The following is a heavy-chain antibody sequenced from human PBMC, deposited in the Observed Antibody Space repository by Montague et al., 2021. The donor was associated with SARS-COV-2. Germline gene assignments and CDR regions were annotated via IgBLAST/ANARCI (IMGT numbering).Heavy chain of an antibody. CDR3: ATELPGYYDDSGYYSAFDH. D-gene: IGHD3-22*01. J-gene: IGHJ4*02. Sequence: SLRLSCAASGFTFSAFWMTWVRQAPGKGLEWVANIKQDGSQKYYLEPVKGRFTISRDNAQNSLHLQMNSLRLEDTAVYYCATELPGYYDDSGYYSAFDHFDQGTL. V-gene: IGHV3-7*05. CDR2: IKQDGSQK. CDR1: GFTFSAFW.